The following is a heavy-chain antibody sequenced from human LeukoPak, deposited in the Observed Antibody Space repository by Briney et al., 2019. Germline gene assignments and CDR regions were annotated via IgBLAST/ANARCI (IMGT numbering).Heavy chain of an antibody. V-gene: IGHV1-69*05. J-gene: IGHJ3*02. D-gene: IGHD3-22*01. CDR1: GGTFSSYA. Sequence: GASVKVSCKASGGTFSSYAISWMRQAPGQGLEWMGGIIPIFGTANYAQKFQGRVTITTDESTSTAYMELSSLRSEDTAVYYCARYDSSGYDAFDIWGQGTMVTVSS. CDR2: IIPIFGTA. CDR3: ARYDSSGYDAFDI.